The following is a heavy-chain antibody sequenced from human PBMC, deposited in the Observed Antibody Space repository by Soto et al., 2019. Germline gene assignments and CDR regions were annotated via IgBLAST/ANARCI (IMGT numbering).Heavy chain of an antibody. CDR2: ISSSGSTI. V-gene: IGHV3-11*01. D-gene: IGHD3-10*01. Sequence: GGSLRLSCAASGFTFSDYYMSWIRQAPGKGLEWVSYISSSGSTIYYADSVKGRFTISRDNAKNSLYLQMNSLRAEDTAVYYCARDRGVLLWFGELPKRGGAFDIWGQGTMVTVSS. CDR1: GFTFSDYY. J-gene: IGHJ3*02. CDR3: ARDRGVLLWFGELPKRGGAFDI.